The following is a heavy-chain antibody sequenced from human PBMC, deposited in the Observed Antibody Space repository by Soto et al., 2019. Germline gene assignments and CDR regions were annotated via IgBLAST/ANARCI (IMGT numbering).Heavy chain of an antibody. CDR3: VRVHADDSSGCYLDY. CDR1: GASVSSGDYY. D-gene: IGHD6-19*01. Sequence: QVQLQEAGPGLVKPSETLALNCSVSGASVSSGDYYWSWIRQPPGKGLEWIGYIYFSGATSYDPSLKRRVSISIDTFKNHFSLKLKSVTAADTAVYYCVRVHADDSSGCYLDYWGQGLLVSVSS. V-gene: IGHV4-61*03. CDR2: IYFSGAT. J-gene: IGHJ4*02.